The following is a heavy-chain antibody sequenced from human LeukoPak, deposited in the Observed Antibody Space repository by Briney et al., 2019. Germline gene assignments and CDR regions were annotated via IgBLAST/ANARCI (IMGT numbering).Heavy chain of an antibody. Sequence: ASVKVSCKASGYTFTSYYMHWVRQAPGQGLEWMGIINPSGGSTSYAQKFQGRVTMTRDTSTSTVYMELRSLRSDDTAVYYCARGRGVRGRSDWFDPWGQGTLVTVSS. V-gene: IGHV1-46*01. CDR3: ARGRGVRGRSDWFDP. CDR1: GYTFTSYY. D-gene: IGHD3-10*01. CDR2: INPSGGST. J-gene: IGHJ5*02.